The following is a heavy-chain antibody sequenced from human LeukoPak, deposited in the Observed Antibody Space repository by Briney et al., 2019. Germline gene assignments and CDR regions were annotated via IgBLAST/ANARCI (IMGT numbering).Heavy chain of an antibody. CDR1: GFTFSSHE. V-gene: IGHV3-48*03. D-gene: IGHD3-22*01. CDR3: ARGRYYYDSSGSLDY. J-gene: IGHJ4*02. Sequence: GGSLRLSCAASGFTFSSHEMNWVRQAPGKGLEWVSYISSGRDTIYYADSAKGRFTISRDNAKNSLYLQMNSLRAEDTAVYYCARGRYYYDSSGSLDYWGQGTLVTVSS. CDR2: ISSGRDTI.